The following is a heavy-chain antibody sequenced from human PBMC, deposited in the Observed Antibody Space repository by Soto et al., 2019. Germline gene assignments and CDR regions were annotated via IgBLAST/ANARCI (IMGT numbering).Heavy chain of an antibody. CDR3: ARGGKYSGYENRYYYFGMDV. Sequence: QVQLVQSGAEVKKPGSSVKVSCKASGGTFSSYAISWVRQAPGQGLEWMGGIIPIFGTANYAQKFQDRVTITAYECTSTADMELSRLRSEDTAVYSCARGGKYSGYENRYYYFGMDVWGQETTVAVSS. CDR1: GGTFSSYA. V-gene: IGHV1-69*01. J-gene: IGHJ6*02. CDR2: IIPIFGTA. D-gene: IGHD5-12*01.